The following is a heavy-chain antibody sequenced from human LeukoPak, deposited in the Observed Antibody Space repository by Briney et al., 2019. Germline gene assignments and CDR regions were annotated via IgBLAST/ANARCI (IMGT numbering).Heavy chain of an antibody. D-gene: IGHD6-13*01. CDR2: IYYSGST. Sequence: SETLSLTCTVSGYSISDGYYWGWIRQPPGKGLEWIGSIYYSGSTYYNPSLKSRVTISVDTSKNQFSLKLSSVTAADTAVYYCARVRQQHHQWGYYYYMDVWGKGTTVTVSS. J-gene: IGHJ6*03. CDR1: GYSISDGYY. V-gene: IGHV4-38-2*02. CDR3: ARVRQQHHQWGYYYYMDV.